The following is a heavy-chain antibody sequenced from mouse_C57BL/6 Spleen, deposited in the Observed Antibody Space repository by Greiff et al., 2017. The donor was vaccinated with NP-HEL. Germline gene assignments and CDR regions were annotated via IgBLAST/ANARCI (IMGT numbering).Heavy chain of an antibody. CDR2: INPNNGGT. CDR3: ARSDGNYYGSSWFAY. CDR1: GYTFTDYN. D-gene: IGHD1-1*01. V-gene: IGHV1-18*01. Sequence: EVQLQESGPELVKPGASVKIPCKASGYTFTDYNMAWVKQSHGKSLEWIGDINPNNGGTIYNQKFKGKATLTVDKSSSTAYMELHSLTSEDTAVDYGARSDGNYYGSSWFAYWGQGTLVTVSA. J-gene: IGHJ3*01.